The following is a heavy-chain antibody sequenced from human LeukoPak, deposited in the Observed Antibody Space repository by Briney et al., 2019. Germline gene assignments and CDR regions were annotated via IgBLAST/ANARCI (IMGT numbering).Heavy chain of an antibody. CDR1: GGSVSTTTYQ. D-gene: IGHD4-11*01. Sequence: SETLSLTCTVSGGSVSTTTYQWGWLRQSPGRGLEGIGNIYIGGNTYYNPSLRYRVTVSVDSSKNQFSLQLNSVTAADTAIYYCARLRRTTVTTYNYYHYMDVWGKGTTVTVSS. J-gene: IGHJ6*03. V-gene: IGHV4-39*01. CDR3: ARLRRTTVTTYNYYHYMDV. CDR2: IYIGGNT.